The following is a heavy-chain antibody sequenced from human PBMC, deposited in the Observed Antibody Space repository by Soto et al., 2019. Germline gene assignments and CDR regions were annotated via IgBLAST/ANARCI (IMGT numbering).Heavy chain of an antibody. CDR1: SGSISSSNW. CDR3: ARATYYDFWSGYSETGSWFDP. J-gene: IGHJ5*02. Sequence: SETLSLTCAVSSGSISSSNWWSWVRQPPGKGLEWIGEIYHSGSTNYNPSLKSRVTISVDKSKNQFSLKLSSVTAADTAVYYCARATYYDFWSGYSETGSWFDPWGQGTLVTVSS. V-gene: IGHV4-4*02. D-gene: IGHD3-3*01. CDR2: IYHSGST.